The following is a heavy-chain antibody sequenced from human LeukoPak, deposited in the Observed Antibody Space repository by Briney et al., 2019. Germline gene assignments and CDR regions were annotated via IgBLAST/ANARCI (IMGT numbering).Heavy chain of an antibody. D-gene: IGHD3-9*01. Sequence: SETLSLTFTVSGDSINNYYWNWIRRPPGKGLEWSGCSYYSGSTNYNPSLTSRVTISIDTSKKHFSLKLSYVSAADTAVYYCARRRVLTGSSRGDAFDIWGQGTVVTVSS. V-gene: IGHV4-59*08. CDR3: ARRRVLTGSSRGDAFDI. J-gene: IGHJ3*02. CDR2: SYYSGST. CDR1: GDSINNYY.